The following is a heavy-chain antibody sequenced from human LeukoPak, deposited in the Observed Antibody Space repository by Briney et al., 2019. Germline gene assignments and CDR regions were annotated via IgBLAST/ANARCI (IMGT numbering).Heavy chain of an antibody. Sequence: SETLSLTCTVSGGSISSSSYYWGWIRQPPGKGLEWIGRIYTSGSTNYNPSLKSRVTMSVDTSKNQFSLKLSSVTAADTAVYYCASDDTADRDAFDIWGQGTMVTVSS. CDR3: ASDDTADRDAFDI. J-gene: IGHJ3*02. CDR1: GGSISSSSYY. D-gene: IGHD3-22*01. V-gene: IGHV4-39*07. CDR2: IYTSGST.